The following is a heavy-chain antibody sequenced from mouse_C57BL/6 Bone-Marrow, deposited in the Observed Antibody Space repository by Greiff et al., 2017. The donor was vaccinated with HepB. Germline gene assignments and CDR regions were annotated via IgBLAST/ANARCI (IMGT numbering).Heavy chain of an antibody. J-gene: IGHJ3*01. V-gene: IGHV1-5*01. CDR1: GYTFTSYW. Sequence: EVQLQQSGTVLARPGASVKMSCKTSGYTFTSYWMHWVKQRPGQGLEWIGAIYPGHSDTSYNQKFKGKAKLPAVTSASTAYMELSSLTNEDSAVYYFTRPDGNSWFAYWGQGTLVTVSA. CDR2: IYPGHSDT. D-gene: IGHD2-1*01. CDR3: TRPDGNSWFAY.